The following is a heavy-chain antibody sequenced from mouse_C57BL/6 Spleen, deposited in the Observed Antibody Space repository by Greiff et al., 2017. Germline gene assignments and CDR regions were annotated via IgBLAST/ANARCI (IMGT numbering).Heavy chain of an antibody. J-gene: IGHJ2*01. CDR3: ARLRDYGPH. Sequence: VQLQQPGAELVTPGASVKMSCKASGSTFTSYWITWVKQRPGQGLEWIGDLYPGSGSTNYNEKFKSTATLTVDTSSSTAYMQLSSLTSEDSAVYYCARLRDYGPHWVQGTTLTVSS. CDR1: GSTFTSYW. D-gene: IGHD1-1*02. CDR2: LYPGSGST. V-gene: IGHV1-55*01.